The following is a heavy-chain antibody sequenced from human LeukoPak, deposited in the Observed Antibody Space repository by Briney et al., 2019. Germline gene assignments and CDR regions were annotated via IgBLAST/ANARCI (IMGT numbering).Heavy chain of an antibody. CDR2: IRSKSYGGTT. V-gene: IGHV3-49*04. CDR3: TRDVRGETYYYDSSGYFNWFDP. J-gene: IGHJ5*02. CDR1: GFTFGDYA. D-gene: IGHD3-22*01. Sequence: SGRSLRLSCTASGFTFGDYAISWGRQAPGKGQGWVGFIRSKSYGGTTEYASSVTGRFSISRDDSKSIAYLQMNSLKTEDTAVYYCTRDVRGETYYYDSSGYFNWFDPWGQGTLVTVSS.